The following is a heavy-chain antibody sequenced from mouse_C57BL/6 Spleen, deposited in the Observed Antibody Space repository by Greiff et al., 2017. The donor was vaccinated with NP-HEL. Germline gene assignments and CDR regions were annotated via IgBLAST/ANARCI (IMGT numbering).Heavy chain of an antibody. J-gene: IGHJ1*03. CDR1: GYTFTSYW. V-gene: IGHV1-53*01. Sequence: QVQLQQPGTELVKPGASVKLSCKASGYTFTSYWMHWVKQRPGQGLEWIGNINPSNGGTNYNEKFKSKATLTVDKSSSTAYMQLSSLTSEDSAVYYCARYPLYYGSSHWYFDVWGTGTTVTVSS. D-gene: IGHD1-1*01. CDR3: ARYPLYYGSSHWYFDV. CDR2: INPSNGGT.